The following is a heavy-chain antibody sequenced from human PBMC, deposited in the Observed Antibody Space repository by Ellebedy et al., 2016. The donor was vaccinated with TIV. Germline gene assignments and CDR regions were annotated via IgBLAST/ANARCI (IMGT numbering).Heavy chain of an antibody. J-gene: IGHJ4*02. CDR2: INPNTGGT. CDR1: GYTFTGYY. V-gene: IGHV1-2*02. D-gene: IGHD6-13*01. Sequence: AASVKVSCKASGYTFTGYYVHWVRQPPGQGLEWMGWINPNTGGTNYAQKFQGRVTMTRDTSISTAYMELSRLRSDDTAVYSCARGPYTSSWYIIDYWGLGTLVTVSS. CDR3: ARGPYTSSWYIIDY.